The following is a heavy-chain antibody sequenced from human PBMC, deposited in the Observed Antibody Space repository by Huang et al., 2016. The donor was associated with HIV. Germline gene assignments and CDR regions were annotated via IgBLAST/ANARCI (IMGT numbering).Heavy chain of an antibody. CDR2: INQSEST. V-gene: IGHV4-34*01. CDR1: GGSFSGYY. Sequence: QVQLQQWGAGLLRPSETLSLTCAVYGGSFSGYYGTWIRQPPGKGLEWIGEINQSESTNYTPALKSRGTSSVDTSRNQFSLTLTSVTAADTAVYYCARGQGGYYYYYMDVWGKGTTVTVSS. J-gene: IGHJ6*03. CDR3: ARGQGGYYYYYMDV.